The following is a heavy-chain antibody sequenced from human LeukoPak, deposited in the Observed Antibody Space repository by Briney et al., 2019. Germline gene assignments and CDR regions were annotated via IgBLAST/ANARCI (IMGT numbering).Heavy chain of an antibody. CDR2: ISSDGSII. J-gene: IGHJ4*02. CDR1: GFSFSSYW. D-gene: IGHD1-1*01. V-gene: IGHV3-74*01. CDR3: AKATGTFYYFDY. Sequence: GGSLRLSCAASGFSFSSYWMHWVRQAPGKGLVWVSRISSDGSIINYADSVKGRFTISRDNSKNTLYLQMNSLRAEDTAVYYCAKATGTFYYFDYWGQGTLVTVSS.